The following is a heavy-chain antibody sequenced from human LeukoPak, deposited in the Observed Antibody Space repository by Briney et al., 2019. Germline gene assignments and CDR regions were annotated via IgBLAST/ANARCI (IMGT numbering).Heavy chain of an antibody. V-gene: IGHV3-21*01. CDR2: ISSSSSYI. CDR3: ARGETYYYGSGSYFFDY. CDR1: GFTFSDYY. Sequence: GGSLRLSCAASGFTFSDYYMTWFRQAPGKGLEWVSSISSSSSYIYYADSVKGRFTISRDNAKNSLYLQMNSLRAEDTAVYYCARGETYYYGSGSYFFDYWGQGTLVTVSS. D-gene: IGHD3-10*01. J-gene: IGHJ4*02.